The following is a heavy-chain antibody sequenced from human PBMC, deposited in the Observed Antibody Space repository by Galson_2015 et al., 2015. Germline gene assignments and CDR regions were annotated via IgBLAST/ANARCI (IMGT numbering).Heavy chain of an antibody. Sequence: ETLSLTCTVSGGSVSSGSYYWGWIRQPPGKGLEWIGGIYYSGSTFYNPSLKSRVTISVDTSMNQFSLKLSSVTAADTAVYYCASYINDFWTSSPGWFDPWGQGTLVTVSS. D-gene: IGHD3/OR15-3a*01. V-gene: IGHV4-39*01. CDR1: GGSVSSGSYY. CDR3: ASYINDFWTSSPGWFDP. J-gene: IGHJ5*02. CDR2: IYYSGST.